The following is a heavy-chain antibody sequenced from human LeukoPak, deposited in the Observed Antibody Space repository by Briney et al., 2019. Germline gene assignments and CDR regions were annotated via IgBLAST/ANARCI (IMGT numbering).Heavy chain of an antibody. CDR1: GGSFSGYY. V-gene: IGHV4-34*01. CDR3: ASLVVSDY. Sequence: SETLSLTCAVYGGSFSGYYWSWIRQPPGKGLEWIGEINHSGNTNYNPSRKSRVTISVGTSKKQFSLKLRCVSAADTAVYSCASLVVSDYWGHGNLVTVSS. D-gene: IGHD3-22*01. J-gene: IGHJ4*01. CDR2: INHSGNT.